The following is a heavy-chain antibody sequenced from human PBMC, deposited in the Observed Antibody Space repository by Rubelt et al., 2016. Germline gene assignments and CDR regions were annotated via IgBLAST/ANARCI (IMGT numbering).Heavy chain of an antibody. J-gene: IGHJ4*02. CDR3: ASIVVVPAATRGDGY. CDR1: GGSISSSSYY. V-gene: IGHV4-39*01. D-gene: IGHD2-2*01. Sequence: QLRLQESGPGLVKPSETLSLTCTVSGGSISSSSYYWGWIRQPPGKGLEWIGSIYYSGSTYYNPSPKGRVSISLDTSKNQFSLKLSSVTAADTAVYYCASIVVVPAATRGDGYWGQGTLVTVSS. CDR2: IYYSGST.